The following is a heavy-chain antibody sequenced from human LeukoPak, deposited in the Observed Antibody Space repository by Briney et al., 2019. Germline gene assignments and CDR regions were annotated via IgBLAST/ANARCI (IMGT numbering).Heavy chain of an antibody. CDR2: ISFDVSDK. D-gene: IGHD2-2*01. V-gene: IGHV3-30-3*01. CDR3: AREASEKGGIDY. CDR1: GFTFSSYP. Sequence: GGSLRLSCATSGFTFSSYPMHWVRQAPGKGLECVAVISFDVSDKSYADSIKGRFTISRDNSRKTVYLQMNNVRPEDTAVYYCAREASEKGGIDYWGQGALVIVSS. J-gene: IGHJ4*02.